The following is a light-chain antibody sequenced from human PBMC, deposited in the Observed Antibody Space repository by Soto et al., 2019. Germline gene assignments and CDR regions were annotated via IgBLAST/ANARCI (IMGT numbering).Light chain of an antibody. CDR1: QSVSNNY. CDR3: QQYGSAGT. J-gene: IGKJ1*01. V-gene: IGKV3-20*01. Sequence: EIVLTQSPGTLSLSPGERATLSCRASQSVSNNYLAWYQQKPGQAPSLLIYGTTKRATGIPDRFSGSGSGTDFTLTISRLEPEVFAVYYCQQYGSAGTFGQGTKVEIK. CDR2: GTT.